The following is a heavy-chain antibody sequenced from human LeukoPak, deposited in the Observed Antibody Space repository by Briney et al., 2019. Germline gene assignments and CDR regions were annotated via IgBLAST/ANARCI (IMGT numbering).Heavy chain of an antibody. CDR3: ARDGRSEGSSWYRKQVNYMDV. J-gene: IGHJ6*03. CDR1: GGSISSSSYY. V-gene: IGHV4-39*07. Sequence: SETLSLTCTVSGGSISSSSYYWGWIRQPPGKGLEWIGSIYYSGSTYYNPSLKSRVTISVDTSKNQFSLKLSSVTAADTAVYYCARDGRSEGSSWYRKQVNYMDVWGKGTTVTVSS. D-gene: IGHD6-13*01. CDR2: IYYSGST.